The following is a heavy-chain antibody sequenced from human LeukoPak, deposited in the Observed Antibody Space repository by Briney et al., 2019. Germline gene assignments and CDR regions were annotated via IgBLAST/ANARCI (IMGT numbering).Heavy chain of an antibody. V-gene: IGHV4-59*01. CDR1: GGSISSYY. CDR3: ARVRPVTTYYYYYYMDV. J-gene: IGHJ6*03. CDR2: IYYSGST. Sequence: SETLSLTCTVSGGSISSYYWSWIRQPPGKGLEWIGYIYYSGSTNYNPSLKSRVTISVDTSKNQFSLKLSSVTAADTAVYYCARVRPVTTYYYYYYMDVWGKGTTVTVSS. D-gene: IGHD4-17*01.